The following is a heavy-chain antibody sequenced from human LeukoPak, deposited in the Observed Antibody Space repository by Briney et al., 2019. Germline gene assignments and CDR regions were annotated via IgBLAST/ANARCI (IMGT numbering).Heavy chain of an antibody. CDR2: ISGSGGST. V-gene: IGHV3-23*01. J-gene: IGHJ4*02. CDR3: AKEVWIQLWLQAFDY. D-gene: IGHD5-18*01. Sequence: GGSLRLSCAASGFTFSSYAMSWVRQTPEKGLEWVSAISGSGGSTYYADSVKGRFTISRDNSKNTLYLQMKSLRAEDTAVYYCAKEVWIQLWLQAFDYWGQGTLVTVSS. CDR1: GFTFSSYA.